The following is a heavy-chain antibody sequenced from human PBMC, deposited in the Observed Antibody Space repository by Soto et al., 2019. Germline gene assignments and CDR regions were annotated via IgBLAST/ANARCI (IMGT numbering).Heavy chain of an antibody. CDR3: VKEKLIAAAGTLFDD. CDR1: GFTFSSHA. V-gene: IGHV3-23*01. CDR2: ISATGVST. D-gene: IGHD6-13*01. J-gene: IGHJ4*02. Sequence: GRSRRLSGAASGFTFSSHAMNWVRRAPGKGLEWVSAISATGVSTYYADSLKGRFTISRDNSKNTLYLHMNSLSAADTAVYSCVKEKLIAAAGTLFDDWGQGTLVTVSS.